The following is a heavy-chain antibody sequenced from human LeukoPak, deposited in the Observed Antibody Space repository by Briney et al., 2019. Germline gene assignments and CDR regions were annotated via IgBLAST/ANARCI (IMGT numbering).Heavy chain of an antibody. J-gene: IGHJ2*01. CDR2: IYTSGST. V-gene: IGHV4-61*02. Sequence: PSQTLSLTCTVSGGSISSGSYYWSWIQQPAGKGLEWIGRIYTSGSTNYNPSLKSRVTISVDTSKNQFSLKLSSVTAADTAVYYCARDSGWYAWYFDLWGRGTLVTVSS. CDR3: ARDSGWYAWYFDL. D-gene: IGHD6-19*01. CDR1: GGSISSGSYY.